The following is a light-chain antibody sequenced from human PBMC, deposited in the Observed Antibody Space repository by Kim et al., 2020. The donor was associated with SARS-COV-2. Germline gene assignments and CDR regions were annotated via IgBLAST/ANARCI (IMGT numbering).Light chain of an antibody. Sequence: QSVLTQPPSVSAAPGQRVTISCLGSSSNIGGNSVSWYQHLPGTAPKLLIYDNDKRPSGVPDPVSGSKSGTSATLGITGLQPGDEADYFCVTWDASLTAGEVFGGGTQLTVL. J-gene: IGLJ2*01. CDR1: SSNIGGNS. CDR2: DND. V-gene: IGLV1-51*01. CDR3: VTWDASLTAGEV.